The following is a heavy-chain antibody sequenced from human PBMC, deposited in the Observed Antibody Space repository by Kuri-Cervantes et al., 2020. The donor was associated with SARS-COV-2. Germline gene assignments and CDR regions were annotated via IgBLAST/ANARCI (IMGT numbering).Heavy chain of an antibody. CDR3: ARATVGATRENHEFDY. Sequence: SETLSLTCAISGDSVSSNSAAWNWIRQSPSRGLEWLGRTYYRSKWYNDYAVSVKSRITINPDTSKNQFSLQLNSVTPEDTAVYYCARATVGATRENHEFDYWGQGTLFTVS. CDR1: GDSVSSNSAA. D-gene: IGHD1-26*01. CDR2: TYYRSKWYN. V-gene: IGHV6-1*01. J-gene: IGHJ4*02.